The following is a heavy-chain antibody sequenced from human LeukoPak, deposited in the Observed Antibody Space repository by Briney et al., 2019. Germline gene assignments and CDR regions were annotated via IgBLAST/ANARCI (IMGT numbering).Heavy chain of an antibody. CDR2: INHSGST. J-gene: IGHJ4*02. Sequence: PSETLSLTCAVHGGSFSGYYWSWIRQPPGKGLEWIGEINHSGSTNYNPSLKSRVTISVDTSKNQFSLKLSSVTAADTAVYYCARGLKYYYGSGSYLPFDYWGQGTLVTVSS. CDR3: ARGLKYYYGSGSYLPFDY. D-gene: IGHD3-10*01. V-gene: IGHV4-34*01. CDR1: GGSFSGYY.